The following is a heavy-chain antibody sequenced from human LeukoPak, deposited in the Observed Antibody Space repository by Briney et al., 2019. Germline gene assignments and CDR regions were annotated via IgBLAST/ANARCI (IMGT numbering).Heavy chain of an antibody. Sequence: SETLSLTCAVYGGSFSGYYWSWIRQPPGKGLEWIGEINHSGSTNYNPSLKSRVTISVDTSKNQFSLKLSSVTAADTAVYYCAGGLGYSYGSVRLNWFDPWGQGTLVTVSS. CDR2: INHSGST. J-gene: IGHJ5*02. CDR3: AGGLGYSYGSVRLNWFDP. D-gene: IGHD5-18*01. CDR1: GGSFSGYY. V-gene: IGHV4-34*01.